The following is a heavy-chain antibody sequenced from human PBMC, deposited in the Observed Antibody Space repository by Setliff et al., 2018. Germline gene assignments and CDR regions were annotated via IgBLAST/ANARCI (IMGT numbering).Heavy chain of an antibody. D-gene: IGHD4-17*01. J-gene: IGHJ4*02. CDR2: IYHSGST. CDR1: GYSISSGYY. CDR3: AGGRRYDYGWDFDY. V-gene: IGHV4-38-2*01. Sequence: PSETLSLTCAVSGYSISSGYYWGWIRQPPGKGLEWIGSIYHSGSTYYNPSLRSRVTISLDTSKNQFSPKLTSVTAADTAVYHCAGGRRYDYGWDFDYWGQGTLVTVSS.